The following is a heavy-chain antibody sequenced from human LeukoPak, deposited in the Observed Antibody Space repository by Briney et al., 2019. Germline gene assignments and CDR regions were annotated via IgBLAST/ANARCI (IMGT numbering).Heavy chain of an antibody. D-gene: IGHD3-10*01. Sequence: KASETLSLTCTVSADSLSSGGHYWAWIRQLPGKGLESIGFIHHSGRSRHNPSLKDRVAISVDTSRKQFALKLSSVTAADTAMYYCARGGNRFGGFYFDYWGQGIQVIVSS. CDR1: ADSLSSGGHY. J-gene: IGHJ4*02. V-gene: IGHV4-31*03. CDR2: IHHSGRS. CDR3: ARGGNRFGGFYFDY.